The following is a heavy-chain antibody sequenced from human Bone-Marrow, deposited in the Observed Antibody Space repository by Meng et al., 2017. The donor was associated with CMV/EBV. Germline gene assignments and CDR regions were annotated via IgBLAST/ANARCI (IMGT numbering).Heavy chain of an antibody. Sequence: GSLRLSCTVSGGSISSSSYYWGWIRQPPGKGLEWIGSIYYSGSTYYNPSLKSRVTISVDTSKNQFSLKLSSVTAADTAVYYCARYAGFLEWLFAPGYYGMDVWAQGTTVTVPS. CDR1: GGSISSSSYY. V-gene: IGHV4-39*07. J-gene: IGHJ6*02. CDR2: IYYSGST. CDR3: ARYAGFLEWLFAPGYYGMDV. D-gene: IGHD3-3*01.